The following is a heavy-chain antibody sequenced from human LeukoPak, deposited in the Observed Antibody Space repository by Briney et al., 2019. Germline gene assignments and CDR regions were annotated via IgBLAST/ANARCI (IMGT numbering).Heavy chain of an antibody. D-gene: IGHD3-10*01. CDR3: ARRLGRKFGERFYYYHYMDV. Sequence: PSETLSLTCTVPGGSISSYYWSWIRQPPGKGLEWIGYIYYSGSTNYNPSLKSRVTISVDTSKNQFSLKLSSVTAADTAVYYCARRLGRKFGERFYYYHYMDVWGKGTTVTISS. V-gene: IGHV4-59*12. CDR2: IYYSGST. J-gene: IGHJ6*03. CDR1: GGSISSYY.